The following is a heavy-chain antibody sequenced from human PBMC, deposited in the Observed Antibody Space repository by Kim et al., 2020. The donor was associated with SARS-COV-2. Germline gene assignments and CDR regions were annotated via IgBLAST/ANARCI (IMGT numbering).Heavy chain of an antibody. Sequence: GGSLRLSCTPSGFTVDDYGMSWVRQVPGKGLEWVAGITWDGNGIGYADSVKGRFTISRDSARNCLHLQMDSLRVEDTALYHCARDAYLDDSGFCGRGSWGQGHLVTLS. V-gene: IGHV3-20*01. J-gene: IGHJ5*02. CDR2: ITWDGNGI. D-gene: IGHD3-10*01. CDR1: GFTVDDYG. CDR3: ARDAYLDDSGFCGRGS.